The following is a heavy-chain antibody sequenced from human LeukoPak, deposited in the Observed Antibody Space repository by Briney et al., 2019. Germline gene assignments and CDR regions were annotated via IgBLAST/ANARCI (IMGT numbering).Heavy chain of an antibody. D-gene: IGHD6-19*01. CDR3: ARDGYSSAWADLEYFDY. J-gene: IGHJ4*02. Sequence: ASETLSLTCTVSGGSINNYYWSWIRLPAGKGLEWIGRIYTTGSSNYNPSLKGRVTISVDKSKNQFFLNLSSVTAADTAIYYCARDGYSSAWADLEYFDYWGQGIPVTVSS. CDR2: IYTTGSS. V-gene: IGHV4-4*07. CDR1: GGSINNYY.